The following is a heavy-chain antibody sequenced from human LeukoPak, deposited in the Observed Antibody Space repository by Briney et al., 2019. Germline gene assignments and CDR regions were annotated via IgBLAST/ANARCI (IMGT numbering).Heavy chain of an antibody. J-gene: IGHJ4*02. V-gene: IGHV1-2*02. CDR1: GYTFTVYY. Sequence: ASVKVSCTASGYTFTVYYMHWVRQAPGQGLEWMGWINPNSGGTNYAQKFQGRVTMTRDTSISTAYMELSRLRSDDTAVYYCARDQTYSGSGIYTYFDYWGQGTLVTVSS. CDR3: ARDQTYSGSGIYTYFDY. CDR2: INPNSGGT. D-gene: IGHD3-10*01.